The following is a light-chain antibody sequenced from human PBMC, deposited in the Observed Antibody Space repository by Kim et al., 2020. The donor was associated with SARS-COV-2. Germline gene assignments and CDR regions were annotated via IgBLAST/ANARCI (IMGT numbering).Light chain of an antibody. V-gene: IGKV3-20*01. CDR2: AAA. J-gene: IGKJ1*01. CDR3: QQYGSS. CDR1: QSVTSDY. Sequence: PGDSATPSCRASQSVTSDYLAWYQQKPGQAPRLLIYAAASRATGIPDRFRGSGSGTDFTLTIKRLEPDDFAVYYCQQYGSSFGQGTKVDIK.